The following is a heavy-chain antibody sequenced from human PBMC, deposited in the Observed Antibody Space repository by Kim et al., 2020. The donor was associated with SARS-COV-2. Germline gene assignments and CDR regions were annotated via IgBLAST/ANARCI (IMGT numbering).Heavy chain of an antibody. CDR1: GYTFTSYG. CDR2: ISAYNGNT. J-gene: IGHJ6*02. Sequence: ASVKVSCKASGYTFTSYGISWVRQAPGQGLEWMGWISAYNGNTNYAQKLQGRVTMTTDTSTSTAYMELRSLRSDDTAVYYCARDRSWGILTGYYSAQNSYYPYYYGMDVWGQGTTVTVSS. D-gene: IGHD3-9*01. V-gene: IGHV1-18*01. CDR3: ARDRSWGILTGYYSAQNSYYPYYYGMDV.